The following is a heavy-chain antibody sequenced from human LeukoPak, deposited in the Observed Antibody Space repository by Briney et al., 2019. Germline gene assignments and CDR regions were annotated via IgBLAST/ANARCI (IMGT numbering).Heavy chain of an antibody. CDR3: AKVSIAVAQSYYYGMDV. V-gene: IGHV3-30*18. CDR1: GFTFSSYG. D-gene: IGHD6-19*01. CDR2: ISYDGSNK. Sequence: PGGCLRLSCAASGFTFSSYGMHWVRQAPGKGLEWVAVISYDGSNKYYADSVKGRFTISRDNSKNTLYLQMNSLRAEDTAVYYCAKVSIAVAQSYYYGMDVWGQGTTVTVSS. J-gene: IGHJ6*02.